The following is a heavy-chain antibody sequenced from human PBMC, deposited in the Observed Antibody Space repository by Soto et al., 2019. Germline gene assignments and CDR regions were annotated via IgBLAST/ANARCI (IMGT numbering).Heavy chain of an antibody. V-gene: IGHV3-30-3*01. D-gene: IGHD3-16*01. CDR3: ARSVYAGYYYYGMDV. CDR2: ISYDGSNK. Sequence: QVQLVESGGGVVQPGRSLRLSRAASGFTFSSYAMHWVRQAPGKGLEWVAVISYDGSNKYYADSVKGRFTISRDNSKNTLYLQMNSLRAEDTAVYYCARSVYAGYYYYGMDVWGQGTTVTVSS. CDR1: GFTFSSYA. J-gene: IGHJ6*02.